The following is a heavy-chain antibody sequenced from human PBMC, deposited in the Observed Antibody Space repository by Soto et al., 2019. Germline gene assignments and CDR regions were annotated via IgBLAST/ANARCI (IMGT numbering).Heavy chain of an antibody. V-gene: IGHV1-18*01. Sequence: ASVKVSCKASGYTFTSYGISWVRQAPGQGLEWMGWISAYNGNTNYAQKLQGRVTMTTDTSTSTAYMELRSLRSDDTAVYYCARVNTIFGVVISQRYFDYWGQGTLVTVSS. CDR3: ARVNTIFGVVISQRYFDY. CDR2: ISAYNGNT. D-gene: IGHD3-3*01. CDR1: GYTFTSYG. J-gene: IGHJ4*02.